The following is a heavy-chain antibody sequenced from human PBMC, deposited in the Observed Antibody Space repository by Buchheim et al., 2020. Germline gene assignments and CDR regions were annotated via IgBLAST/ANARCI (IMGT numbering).Heavy chain of an antibody. CDR3: ARELFLEWLTLSDYYYYGMDV. V-gene: IGHV3-30*03. J-gene: IGHJ6*02. CDR1: GFTFSSYG. D-gene: IGHD3-3*01. Sequence: QVQLVESGGGVVQPGRSLRLSCAASGFTFSSYGMHWVRQAPGKGLEWVAVISYDGSNKYYADSVKGRFTISRDNSKNTLYLQMNSLRAEDTAVYYCARELFLEWLTLSDYYYYGMDVWGQGTT. CDR2: ISYDGSNK.